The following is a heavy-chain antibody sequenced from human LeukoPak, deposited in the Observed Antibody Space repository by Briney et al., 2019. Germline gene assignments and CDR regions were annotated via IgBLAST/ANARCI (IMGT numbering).Heavy chain of an antibody. CDR3: ARDLRRRTIFGVVIRIFDY. Sequence: GGSLRLSCAASGFTVGSNYMSWVRQAPGKGLEWVSVIYSGGSTYYADSVKGRFTISRDNSKNTLYLQMNSLRAEDTAVYYCARDLRRRTIFGVVIRIFDYWGQGTLVTVSS. D-gene: IGHD3-3*01. CDR2: IYSGGST. V-gene: IGHV3-66*02. CDR1: GFTVGSNY. J-gene: IGHJ4*02.